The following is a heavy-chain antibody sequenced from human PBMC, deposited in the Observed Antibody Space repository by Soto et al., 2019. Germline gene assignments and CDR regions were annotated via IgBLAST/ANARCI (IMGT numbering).Heavy chain of an antibody. CDR1: GFIVSSSY. V-gene: IGHV3-53*02. CDR3: ARCSGWYGQCYFDC. Sequence: DVQLVETGGGLIQPGGSLRLSCAASGFIVSSSYMSWVRQAPGKGLEWVSVIYSDGRTYYADSVKGRCTISRDNSKNTLYLQMTSLSAEDTAVYYCARCSGWYGQCYFDCWGQGTLVTVSS. CDR2: IYSDGRT. D-gene: IGHD6-13*01. J-gene: IGHJ4*02.